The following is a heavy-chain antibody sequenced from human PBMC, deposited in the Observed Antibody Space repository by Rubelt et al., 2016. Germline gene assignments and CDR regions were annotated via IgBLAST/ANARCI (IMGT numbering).Heavy chain of an antibody. V-gene: IGHV4-39*01. D-gene: IGHD3-10*01. Sequence: QVQLQESGPGLVKPSETLSPTCSVSGGSISSGNYYWGWIRKPPGKGLEWIGSIYYSGSTYYNPSLKSQVTISADTANNQFALKLSFVTAADTAWYYCARHGAGSSPVKIWCQGTMVTVSS. J-gene: IGHJ3*02. CDR1: GGSISSGNYY. CDR3: ARHGAGSSPVKI. CDR2: IYYSGST.